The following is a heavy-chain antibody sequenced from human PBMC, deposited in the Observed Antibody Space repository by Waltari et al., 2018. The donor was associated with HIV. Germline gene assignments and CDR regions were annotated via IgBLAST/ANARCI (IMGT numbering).Heavy chain of an antibody. CDR1: GDSVSGDSAA. Sequence: QVYLQKSGPEMVQPSETLTLDCVISGDSVSGDSAAWNWVRQSPSRGLEWLGRTYLRSKWHEDYAASVKGRIAIDADSAENRFTLHLNHVTPEDTAVYFCVRDAFGLDYWGQGILVTVSS. CDR2: TYLRSKWHE. CDR3: VRDAFGLDY. V-gene: IGHV6-1*01. D-gene: IGHD3-16*01. J-gene: IGHJ4*02.